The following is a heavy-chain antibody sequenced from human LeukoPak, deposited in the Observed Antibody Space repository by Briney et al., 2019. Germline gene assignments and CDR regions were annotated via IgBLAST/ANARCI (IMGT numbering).Heavy chain of an antibody. CDR1: GGSISSYY. CDR2: IYTSGST. V-gene: IGHV4-4*07. J-gene: IGHJ4*02. D-gene: IGHD5-12*01. Sequence: SETLSLTCTVSGGSISSYYWSWIRQPAGKGLEWIGRIYTSGSTNYNPSLKSRVTMSVDTSKNQFSLKLSSVTAADTAVYYCARDWGIVATTSFDYWGQGTLVTVSS. CDR3: ARDWGIVATTSFDY.